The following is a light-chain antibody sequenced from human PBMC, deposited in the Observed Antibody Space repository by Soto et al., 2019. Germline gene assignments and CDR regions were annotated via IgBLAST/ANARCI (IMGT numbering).Light chain of an antibody. V-gene: IGKV1-5*03. J-gene: IGKJ1*01. CDR2: KAS. CDR3: QHYNYYSPWT. CDR1: QSISSW. Sequence: DIQMTQSPSTLSASVGDRVTITCRASQSISSWLAWYQQKPGKAPKLLIYKASSSESGVPSRFSGSGSGTEFTLTISSLQPDDFATYYCQHYNYYSPWTFGQGTKVDIK.